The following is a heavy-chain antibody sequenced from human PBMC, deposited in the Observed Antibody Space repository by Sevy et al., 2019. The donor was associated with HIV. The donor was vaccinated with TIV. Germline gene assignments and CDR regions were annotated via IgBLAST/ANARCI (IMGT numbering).Heavy chain of an antibody. CDR3: AINPPSEWLNSFEV. Sequence: SETLSLTYTVSGGSISSSSYYWGWIRQPPGKGLEWIGSVYYSGNTYYNPSLKSRVTISVDTSKNQFSLKLNSVTAADTAVYYCAINPPSEWLNSFEVWGQGTLVTVSS. V-gene: IGHV4-39*01. D-gene: IGHD6-19*01. CDR2: VYYSGNT. CDR1: GGSISSSSYY. J-gene: IGHJ4*02.